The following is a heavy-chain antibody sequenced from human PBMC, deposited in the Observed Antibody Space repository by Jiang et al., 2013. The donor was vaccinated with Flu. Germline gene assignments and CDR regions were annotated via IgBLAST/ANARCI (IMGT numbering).Heavy chain of an antibody. CDR3: AKDHRRGYSGYDYDVFPSYFDY. Sequence: AISGSGGSTYYADSVKGRFTISRDNSKNTLYLQMNSLRAEDTAVYYCAKDHRRGYSGYDYDVFPSYFDYWGQGTLVTVSS. CDR2: ISGSGGST. D-gene: IGHD5-12*01. V-gene: IGHV3-23*01. J-gene: IGHJ4*02.